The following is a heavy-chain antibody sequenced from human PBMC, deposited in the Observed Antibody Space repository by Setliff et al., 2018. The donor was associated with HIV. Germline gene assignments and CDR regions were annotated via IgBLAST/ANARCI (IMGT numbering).Heavy chain of an antibody. CDR1: DGSFSDYS. D-gene: IGHD2-8*02. CDR2: INHSGST. V-gene: IGHV4-34*01. CDR3: ARGRCTGGTCSGRYSYLRIDV. J-gene: IGHJ6*03. Sequence: SETLSLTCAVHDGSFSDYSWTWIRQRPGKGLEWIGDINHSGSTNYNPSLKSRVTISVDTSKNQFSLRLTSVAAADTAVYYCARGRCTGGTCSGRYSYLRIDVWGKGTTVTVSS.